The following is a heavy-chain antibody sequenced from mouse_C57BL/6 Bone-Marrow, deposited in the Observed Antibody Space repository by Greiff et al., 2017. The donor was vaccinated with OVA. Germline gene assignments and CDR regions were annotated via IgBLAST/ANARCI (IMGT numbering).Heavy chain of an antibody. CDR2: ISSGGDYI. D-gene: IGHD1-1*01. J-gene: IGHJ1*03. Sequence: EVQLQESGEGLVKPGGSLKLSCAASGFTFSSYAMSWVRQTPEKRLEWVAYISSGGDYIYYADTVKGRFTISRDNARNTLYLQMSSLKDEDTAMYYCTRDLLYGSSRERYFDVWGTGTTVTVSS. CDR3: TRDLLYGSSRERYFDV. CDR1: GFTFSSYA. V-gene: IGHV5-9-1*02.